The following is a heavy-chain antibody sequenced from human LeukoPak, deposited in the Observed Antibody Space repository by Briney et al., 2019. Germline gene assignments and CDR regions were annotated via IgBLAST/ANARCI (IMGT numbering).Heavy chain of an antibody. CDR1: GFTFSSYA. J-gene: IGHJ4*02. CDR3: ARPMVRGVYCFGY. V-gene: IGHV3-30*01. CDR2: ISYDGSNK. Sequence: PGGSLRLSCAASGFTFSSYAMHWVRQAPGKGLEWVAVISYDGSNKYYADSVKGRFTISRDNSKNTLYLQMNGLRAEDTAVYYCARPMVRGVYCFGYWGQGTLVTVSS. D-gene: IGHD3-10*01.